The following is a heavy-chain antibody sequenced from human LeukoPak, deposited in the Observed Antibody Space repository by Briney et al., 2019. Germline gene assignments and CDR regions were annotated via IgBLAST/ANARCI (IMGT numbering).Heavy chain of an antibody. V-gene: IGHV1-18*04. Sequence: ASVKVSCKASGYTFTGYYMHWVRQAPGQGLEWMGWINLYNDNTDYAQRFQGRVTMTTDTSSSTAYLELRSLRSDDSAVYFCARDDSVYQDYALDIWGQGTMVTVSS. D-gene: IGHD4/OR15-4a*01. CDR3: ARDDSVYQDYALDI. J-gene: IGHJ3*02. CDR2: INLYNDNT. CDR1: GYTFTGYY.